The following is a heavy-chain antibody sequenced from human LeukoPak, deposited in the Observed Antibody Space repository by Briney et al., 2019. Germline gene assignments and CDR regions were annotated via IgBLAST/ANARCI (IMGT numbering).Heavy chain of an antibody. V-gene: IGHV4-30-2*01. CDR3: ARDQIVMDY. CDR2: IYHSGST. J-gene: IGHJ4*02. Sequence: PSQTLSLTCAVSGGSISSGGYSWSWIRQPPGKGLEWIGYIYHSGSTYYNPSLKSRVTISVDRSKNQFSLKLSSVTAADTVVYYCARDQIVMDYWGQGTLVTVSS. CDR1: GGSISSGGYS. D-gene: IGHD2/OR15-2a*01.